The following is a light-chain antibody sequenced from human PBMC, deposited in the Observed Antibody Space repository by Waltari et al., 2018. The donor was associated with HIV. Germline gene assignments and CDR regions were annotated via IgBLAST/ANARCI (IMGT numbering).Light chain of an antibody. CDR1: QSLLHSDGLTF. CDR2: EVS. CDR3: MQSIHLPGLT. V-gene: IGKV2D-29*01. J-gene: IGKJ4*01. Sequence: DLVMTQTPLSLSVPPGQPASISCKSSQSLLHSDGLTFLYWYLQRSGQPPQLLIYEVSNRCSGGPHRFSGSGSGTDFTLKISRVEAEDVGVYYCMQSIHLPGLTFGGGTKVEIK.